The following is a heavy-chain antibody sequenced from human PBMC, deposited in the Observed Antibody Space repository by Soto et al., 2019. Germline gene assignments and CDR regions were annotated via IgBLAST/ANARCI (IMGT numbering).Heavy chain of an antibody. CDR3: ARGHPRSVLSTSLVTVYWFDP. CDR2: IKYGGTT. J-gene: IGHJ5*02. CDR1: GGSIGSYFNNYY. V-gene: IGHV4-34*01. Sequence: QVQLQQWGAGLLKPSETLSLTCAVYGGSIGSYFNNYYWSWIRQTPGKGLEWIGEIKYGGTTNYNPSLKTRISISIDSSKNQFSLKVKSVTAADTATYYCARGHPRSVLSTSLVTVYWFDPWGQGTLVSVSS. D-gene: IGHD6-13*01.